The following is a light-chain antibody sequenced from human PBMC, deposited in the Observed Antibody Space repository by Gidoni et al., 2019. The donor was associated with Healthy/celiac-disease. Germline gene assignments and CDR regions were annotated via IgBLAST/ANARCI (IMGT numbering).Light chain of an antibody. CDR1: QSLSTY. CDR2: DAS. Sequence: DIQMTQSPSSLSASVGDRVTITCRASQSLSTYLNWYQQKPGKAPKLLIYDASSLQSGVPSRFSGSGSETDFTLAISSLQTEDFATYYCQQSYSLPWTFGQGTKVEIK. J-gene: IGKJ1*01. V-gene: IGKV1-39*01. CDR3: QQSYSLPWT.